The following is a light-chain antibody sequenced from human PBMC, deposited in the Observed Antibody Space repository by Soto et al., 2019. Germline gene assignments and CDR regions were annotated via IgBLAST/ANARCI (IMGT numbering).Light chain of an antibody. V-gene: IGKV1-27*01. CDR3: QKYDSAPT. CDR1: QGISNA. CDR2: TAS. J-gene: IGKJ1*01. Sequence: DIQITQSPSSLSASVGDRVTITCRASQGISNALAWYQQRPGKVPKLLMYTASTLQSGVPSRFSGSGSGTDFTLTISSLQPEDVATYYCQKYDSAPTFGQGTKVDIK.